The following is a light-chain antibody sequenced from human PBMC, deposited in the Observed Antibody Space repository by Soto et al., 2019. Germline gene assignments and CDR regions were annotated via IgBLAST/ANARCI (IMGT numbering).Light chain of an antibody. V-gene: IGKV3-20*01. Sequence: EIVLTQSPGTLSLSPGERATLSCRASQSVSSSYLAWYQQKPGQAPRLRIYGASSRATGIPDRFSGSGSGTDFTLIISRLEPEDFAEYYCQQHGSSPTFGRGTKLEIK. CDR3: QQHGSSPT. CDR1: QSVSSSY. J-gene: IGKJ2*01. CDR2: GAS.